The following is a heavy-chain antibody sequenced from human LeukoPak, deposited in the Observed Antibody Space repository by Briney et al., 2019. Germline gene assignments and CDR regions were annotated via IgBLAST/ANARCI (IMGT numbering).Heavy chain of an antibody. CDR3: ARDTIAARPGWFDP. V-gene: IGHV1-18*01. Sequence: GASVKVSCKASGYTFTTYGLSWVRQAPGQGLEWMGWISAYNGDTNYAQKLQGRLTMTTDTSTSTAYMELRSLRSGDTAVYYCARDTIAARPGWFDPWGQGTLVTVSS. CDR2: ISAYNGDT. CDR1: GYTFTTYG. D-gene: IGHD6-6*01. J-gene: IGHJ5*02.